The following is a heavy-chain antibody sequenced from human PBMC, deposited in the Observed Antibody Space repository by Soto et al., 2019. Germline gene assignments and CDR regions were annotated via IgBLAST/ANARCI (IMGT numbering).Heavy chain of an antibody. J-gene: IGHJ4*02. V-gene: IGHV1-69*02. CDR1: GGTFSSYT. D-gene: IGHD2-2*01. CDR2: IIPILGIA. CDR3: ASSPRRGYCSSTSCSPFDY. Sequence: SVKVSCKASGGTFSSYTISWVRQAPGQGLEWMGRIIPILGIANYAQKFQGRVTITADKSTSTAYMELSSLRSEDTAVYYCASSPRRGYCSSTSCSPFDYWGQGTLVTVSS.